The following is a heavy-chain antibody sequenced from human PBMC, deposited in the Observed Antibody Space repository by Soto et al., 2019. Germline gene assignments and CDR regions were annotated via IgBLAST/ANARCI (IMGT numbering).Heavy chain of an antibody. J-gene: IGHJ3*01. CDR2: ISGSGFKK. CDR1: GFIFENFG. CDR3: TTDGSFAQHV. V-gene: IGHV3-23*01. D-gene: IGHD1-1*01. Sequence: GGSLRLSCAASGFIFENFGMSWVRQAPGKGLEWISSISGSGFKKYYADSVKGRFTISRDSAKNTVYLQMNSLRAEDTAVYYCTTDGSFAQHVWGQGIMVTVSS.